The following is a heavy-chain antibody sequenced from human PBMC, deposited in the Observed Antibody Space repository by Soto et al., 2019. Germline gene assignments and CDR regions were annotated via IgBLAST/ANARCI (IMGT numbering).Heavy chain of an antibody. CDR3: VTVNLVGAAYYFDY. CDR2: VYYSGTT. D-gene: IGHD1-26*01. Sequence: NPSETLSLTCAVSGGSIISSHWWTWVRQSPGKGLEWIGYVYYSGTTYSHPSLNSRVSISVDTSENQFSLRLTSVTAADTAVYYCVTVNLVGAAYYFDYWGPGTLVTVSS. J-gene: IGHJ4*02. CDR1: GGSIISSHW. V-gene: IGHV4-30-4*01.